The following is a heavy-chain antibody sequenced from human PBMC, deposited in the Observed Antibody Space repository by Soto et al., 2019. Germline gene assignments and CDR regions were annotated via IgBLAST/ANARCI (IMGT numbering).Heavy chain of an antibody. Sequence: QLQLQESGPGLVDPSETLSLTCIVSGGSITSNIYYWDWVRQPPGKGLEWIGSIYYGGSTYYNPSLRSRVTISVETSKNQFSLQLIAVTAADTAVYYCARRRRLCSNGVCYRWMDIWGNGTTVTVPS. V-gene: IGHV4-39*01. D-gene: IGHD2-8*01. J-gene: IGHJ6*04. CDR2: IYYGGST. CDR1: GGSITSNIYY. CDR3: ARRRRLCSNGVCYRWMDI.